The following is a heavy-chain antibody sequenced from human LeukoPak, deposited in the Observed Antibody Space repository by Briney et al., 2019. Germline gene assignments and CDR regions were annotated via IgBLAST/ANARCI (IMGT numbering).Heavy chain of an antibody. CDR1: GGSIRSYY. J-gene: IGHJ5*02. V-gene: IGHV4-59*01. CDR3: ARDGCSSTSCRFYNWFDP. CDR2: IFYSGGA. Sequence: KPSETLSLTCTVSGGSIRSYYWSWIRQPPGKGLEWIGYIFYSGGANYNPSLKSRVTISVDTSKNQFSLKLTSVTAADTAVYYCARDGCSSTSCRFYNWFDPWGQGTLVTVSS. D-gene: IGHD2-2*01.